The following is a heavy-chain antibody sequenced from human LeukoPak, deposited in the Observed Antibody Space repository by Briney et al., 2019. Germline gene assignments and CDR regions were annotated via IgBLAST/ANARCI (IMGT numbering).Heavy chain of an antibody. CDR1: DDPINSGVYY. CDR3: ARAKKRSGRSRNFYLDV. CDR2: IYTSETTT. J-gene: IGHJ6*03. Sequence: PSETLSLTCTVSDDPINSGVYYWNWIRQPAGKGLEWIGRIYTSETTTNSNPSLKSPVARSLAKSKNHVSLKLSSVTAADTAVYYCARAKKRSGRSRNFYLDVWGKGTTVTVSS. D-gene: IGHD1-26*01. V-gene: IGHV4-61*02.